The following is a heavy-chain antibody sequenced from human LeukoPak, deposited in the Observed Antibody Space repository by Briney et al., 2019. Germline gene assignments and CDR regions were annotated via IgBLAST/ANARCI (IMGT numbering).Heavy chain of an antibody. CDR2: ISSSSSYI. V-gene: IGHV3-21*01. CDR1: GFTFSSYS. Sequence: KSGGSLRLSCAASGFTFSSYSMNWVRQAPGKGLEWVSSISSSSSYIYYADSVKGRFTISRDNAKNSLYLQMNSLRAEDTAVYYCARVVAVAGSGDYWGQGTLVTVSS. CDR3: ARVVAVAGSGDY. J-gene: IGHJ4*02. D-gene: IGHD6-19*01.